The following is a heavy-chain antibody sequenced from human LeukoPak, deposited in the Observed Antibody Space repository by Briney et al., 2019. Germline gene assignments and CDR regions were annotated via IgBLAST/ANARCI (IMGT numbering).Heavy chain of an antibody. D-gene: IGHD3-22*01. Sequence: PGGSLRLSCAASGFIFSSYGMHWVRQAPGKGLEWVAFIRYDGIKKYYADSVKGRFTISRDNAKNSLYLQMNSLRAEDTAVYYCARPQSGGSGLMKGWRPLDYWGQGTLVTVSS. J-gene: IGHJ4*02. CDR3: ARPQSGGSGLMKGWRPLDY. CDR2: IRYDGIKK. CDR1: GFIFSSYG. V-gene: IGHV3-30*02.